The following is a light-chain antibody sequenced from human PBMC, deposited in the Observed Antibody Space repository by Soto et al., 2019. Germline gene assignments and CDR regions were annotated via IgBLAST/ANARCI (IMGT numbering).Light chain of an antibody. CDR3: SSYTSSTAYI. CDR1: SSDVGGYNY. CDR2: NVS. Sequence: QSVLTQPASVSGSPGQSITISCNGTSSDVGGYNYVSWYQQHPGDAPKLMIYNVSNRPLWVSIRFSGSKSGNTASLSISGLQAEDEADYYCSSYTSSTAYIFGTGT. J-gene: IGLJ1*01. V-gene: IGLV2-14*03.